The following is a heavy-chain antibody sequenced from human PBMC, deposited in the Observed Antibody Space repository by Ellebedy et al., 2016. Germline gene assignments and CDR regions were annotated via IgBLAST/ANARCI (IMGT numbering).Heavy chain of an antibody. CDR2: IYYTGST. V-gene: IGHV4-39*01. D-gene: IGHD6-13*01. J-gene: IGHJ4*02. CDR1: GGSIISSSYY. Sequence: SETLSLXXTVSGGSIISSSYYWAWIRQPPGKGLEWIGNIYYTGSTYYNPSLKSRVTISVDTSKNQFSLKLSSVTAADTAMYYCARRRMAAAGTSHFDSWGQGTLVTVSS. CDR3: ARRRMAAAGTSHFDS.